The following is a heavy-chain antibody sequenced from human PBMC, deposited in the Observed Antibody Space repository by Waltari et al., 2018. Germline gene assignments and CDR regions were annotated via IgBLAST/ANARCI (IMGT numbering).Heavy chain of an antibody. CDR3: AREPVVPAATYYYYYYMDV. CDR2: TRNKANSYTT. D-gene: IGHD2-2*01. J-gene: IGHJ6*03. CDR1: GFTFSDHY. Sequence: EVQLVESGGGLVQPGGSLRLSCAASGFTFSDHYMDWVRQAPGKGLEWVGRTRNKANSYTTEYAASVKGRFTISRDDSKNSLYLQMNSLKTEDTAVYYCAREPVVPAATYYYYYYMDVWGKGTTVTISS. V-gene: IGHV3-72*01.